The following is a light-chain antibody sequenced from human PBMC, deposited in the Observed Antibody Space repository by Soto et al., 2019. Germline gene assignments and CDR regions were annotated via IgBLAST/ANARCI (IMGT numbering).Light chain of an antibody. V-gene: IGLV2-14*01. CDR3: SSYTRSSTLYVV. CDR2: DVS. Sequence: QSVLTQPASVSGSPGQSITISCTGTSSDVGGYNYVSWYQQHPGKAPKLMIYDVSNRPSGVSNRFSGSKSGNTASLTISGLQADDEADYYCSSYTRSSTLYVVFGGGTKLTVL. J-gene: IGLJ2*01. CDR1: SSDVGGYNY.